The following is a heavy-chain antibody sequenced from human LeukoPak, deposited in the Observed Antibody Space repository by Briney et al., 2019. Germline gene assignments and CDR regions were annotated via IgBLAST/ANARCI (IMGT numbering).Heavy chain of an antibody. CDR3: ARRSSGSPPFYFDY. D-gene: IGHD1-26*01. Sequence: GGSLRLSCAASGFIVSDNYMSWVRQAPGKGLVWVSRINSDGSTTNYADSVKGRFTISRDNAKNTLYLQMDSLRAEDTAMYYCARRSSGSPPFYFDYWGQGTLVTVSS. CDR2: INSDGSTT. V-gene: IGHV3-74*01. J-gene: IGHJ4*02. CDR1: GFIVSDNY.